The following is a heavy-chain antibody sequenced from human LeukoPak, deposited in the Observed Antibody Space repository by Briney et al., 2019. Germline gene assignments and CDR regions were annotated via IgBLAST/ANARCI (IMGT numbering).Heavy chain of an antibody. CDR1: GGSISSGTYY. V-gene: IGHV4-61*02. Sequence: PSETLSLTCTVSGGSISSGTYYWTWIRQPAGKGLEWIVRIYTSGSTNYNPSVKSRVTISVDTSKNQFSLKLSSVTAADTAVYYCARDQGALRAAAGMKGGYFDYWGQGTLVTVSS. D-gene: IGHD6-13*01. CDR3: ARDQGALRAAAGMKGGYFDY. J-gene: IGHJ4*02. CDR2: IYTSGST.